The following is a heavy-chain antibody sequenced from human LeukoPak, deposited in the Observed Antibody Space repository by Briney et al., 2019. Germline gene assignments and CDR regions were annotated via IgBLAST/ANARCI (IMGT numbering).Heavy chain of an antibody. J-gene: IGHJ4*02. V-gene: IGHV1-2*02. CDR2: INPNTGGT. CDR1: GYTFTDYY. CDR3: ARKGGAVLTGYHY. Sequence: GASVKVSCKPSGYTFTDYYIHWVRQAPGQGLEWMGWINPNTGGTSYAQRFQGRVTMTRDTSISTAYMELSSLRSDDTAVFYCARKGGAVLTGYHYWGQGTLDTVSS. D-gene: IGHD3-9*01.